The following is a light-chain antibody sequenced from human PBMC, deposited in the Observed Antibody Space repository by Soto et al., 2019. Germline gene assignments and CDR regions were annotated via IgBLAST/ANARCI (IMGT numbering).Light chain of an antibody. CDR1: SRDVGSYNL. J-gene: IGLJ2*01. V-gene: IGLV2-23*01. Sequence: QSVLTKPASVSGSPGQSITISCTGTSRDVGSYNLVSWYQQHPGRAPKLIIYETTKRPSGVSNRFSGSKSGNTASVTVSGLQAEDEADYYCCSYAGSAAVLFGGGTKLTVL. CDR2: ETT. CDR3: CSYAGSAAVL.